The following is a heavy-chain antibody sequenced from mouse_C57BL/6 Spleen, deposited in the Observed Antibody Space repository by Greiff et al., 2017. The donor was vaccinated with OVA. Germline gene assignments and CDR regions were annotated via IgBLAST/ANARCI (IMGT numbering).Heavy chain of an antibody. Sequence: QVQLQQPGAELVKPGASVKVSCKASGYTFTSYWMHWVKQRPGQGLEWIGRIHPSDSDHNYNQKFKGKAKLTVDKSSSTAYMQLSSLTSEDSAVYDCAMGEVNYWYFDVWGTGTTVTVSS. J-gene: IGHJ1*03. CDR3: AMGEVNYWYFDV. V-gene: IGHV1-74*01. CDR1: GYTFTSYW. D-gene: IGHD2-1*01. CDR2: IHPSDSDH.